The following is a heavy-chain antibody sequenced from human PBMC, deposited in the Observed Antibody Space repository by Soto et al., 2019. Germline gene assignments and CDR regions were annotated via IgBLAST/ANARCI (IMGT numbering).Heavy chain of an antibody. Sequence: PGGSLRLSCAASGFTFSSYAMSWVRQAPGKGLEWVSAISGSGGSAYYADSVKGRFTISRDNSKNTLYLQMNSLRAEDTAVYYCAKDHYYGSGSYYFYWGQGTLVTVSS. J-gene: IGHJ4*02. V-gene: IGHV3-23*01. D-gene: IGHD3-10*01. CDR2: ISGSGGSA. CDR3: AKDHYYGSGSYYFY. CDR1: GFTFSSYA.